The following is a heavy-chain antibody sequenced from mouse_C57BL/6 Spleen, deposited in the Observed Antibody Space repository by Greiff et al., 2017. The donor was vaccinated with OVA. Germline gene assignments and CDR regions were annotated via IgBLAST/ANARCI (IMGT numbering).Heavy chain of an antibody. J-gene: IGHJ2*01. CDR3: TGVMAAEGFDY. V-gene: IGHV6-3*01. D-gene: IGHD2-3*01. Sequence: EVKLEESGGGLVQPGGSMKLSCVASGFTFSNYWMNWVRQSPEKGLEWVAQIRLKSDNYATHYAESVKGRFTISRDDSKSSVYLQMNSLRAEDTGIYYCTGVMAAEGFDYWGQGTTLTVSS. CDR2: IRLKSDNYAT. CDR1: GFTFSNYW.